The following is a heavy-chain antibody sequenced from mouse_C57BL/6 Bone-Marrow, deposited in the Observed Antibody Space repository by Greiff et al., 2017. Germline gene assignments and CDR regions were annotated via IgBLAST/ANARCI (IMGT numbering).Heavy chain of an antibody. CDR3: ARGDDY. Sequence: QVHVKQPGAELVRPGTSVKLSCKASGYTFTSYWMHWVKQRPGQGLEWIGVIDPSDSYTNYNQKFKGKATLTVDTSSSTAYMQLSSLTSEDSAVYYCARGDDYWGQGTTLTVSS. CDR1: GYTFTSYW. CDR2: IDPSDSYT. V-gene: IGHV1-59*01. J-gene: IGHJ2*01.